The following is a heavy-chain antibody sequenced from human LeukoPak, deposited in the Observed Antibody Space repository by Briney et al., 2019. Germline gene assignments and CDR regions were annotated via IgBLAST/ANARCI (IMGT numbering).Heavy chain of an antibody. CDR3: ARSRYHCSSTGCYRKHNQSYWYFDL. Sequence: SETLSLTCTVSGGSISSYYWSWIRQPPGKGLEWIGYIYTSGSTNYNPSLKSRVTISVDTSKNQFSLKLSSVTAADTAVYYCARSRYHCSSTGCYRKHNQSYWYFDLWGRGTLVTVSS. V-gene: IGHV4-4*09. CDR2: IYTSGST. J-gene: IGHJ2*01. CDR1: GGSISSYY. D-gene: IGHD2-2*01.